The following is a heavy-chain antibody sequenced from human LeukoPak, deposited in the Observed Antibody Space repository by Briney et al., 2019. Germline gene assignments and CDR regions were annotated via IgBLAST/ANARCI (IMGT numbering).Heavy chain of an antibody. CDR2: IYYSGST. CDR1: GGSISSGDYY. Sequence: TSETLSLTCTVSGGSISSGDYYWSWIRQPPGKGLEWIGYIYYSGSTYYNPSLKSRVTISVDTSKNQFSLKLSSVSTADTAVYYCARAGGYSGYASNWGQGTLVTVSS. CDR3: ARAGGYSGYASN. D-gene: IGHD5-12*01. V-gene: IGHV4-30-4*02. J-gene: IGHJ4*02.